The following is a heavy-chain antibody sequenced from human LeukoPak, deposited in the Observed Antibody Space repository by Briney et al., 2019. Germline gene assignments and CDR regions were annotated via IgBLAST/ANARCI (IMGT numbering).Heavy chain of an antibody. CDR3: ARLVNWGNPSHIDY. D-gene: IGHD7-27*01. CDR2: INHSGST. CDR1: GGSFSGYY. J-gene: IGHJ4*02. Sequence: SETLSLTCAVYGGSFSGYYWSWIRQPPGKGLEWIGEINHSGSTYYNPSLKSRVTISLDTSKKQFSLKLSSMTAADTAVYYCARLVNWGNPSHIDYWGQGTLVTVSS. V-gene: IGHV4-34*01.